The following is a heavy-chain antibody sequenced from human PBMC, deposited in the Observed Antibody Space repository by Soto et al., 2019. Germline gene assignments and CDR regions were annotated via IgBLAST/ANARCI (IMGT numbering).Heavy chain of an antibody. J-gene: IGHJ6*02. Sequence: SETLSLTCAVYGGSFSGYYWSWIRQPPGKGLEWIGEINHSGSTNYNPSLKSRVTISVDTSTNQFSLKLSSVTAADTAVYYCARGHDSSGYYYGRSYYYYGMDVWGQGTTVTVSS. V-gene: IGHV4-34*01. D-gene: IGHD3-22*01. CDR3: ARGHDSSGYYYGRSYYYYGMDV. CDR2: INHSGST. CDR1: GGSFSGYY.